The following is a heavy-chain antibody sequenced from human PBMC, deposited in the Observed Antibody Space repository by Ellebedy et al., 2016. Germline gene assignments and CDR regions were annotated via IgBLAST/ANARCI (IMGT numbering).Heavy chain of an antibody. Sequence: GGSLRLXXEVSGFTFPSYAMSCVRQAPGKGLEWVSTASGSGNRTYQADSVKGRFTVSRDNSRNTLSLQMNSLSAEDSALYFCARNIPLDFWGQGALV. V-gene: IGHV3-23*01. CDR1: GFTFPSYA. CDR3: ARNIPLDF. D-gene: IGHD2/OR15-2a*01. CDR2: ASGSGNRT. J-gene: IGHJ4*02.